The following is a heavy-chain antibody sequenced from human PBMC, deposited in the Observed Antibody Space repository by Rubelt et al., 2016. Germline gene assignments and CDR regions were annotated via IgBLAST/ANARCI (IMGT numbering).Heavy chain of an antibody. J-gene: IGHJ5*02. CDR2: ISSSSSYI. Sequence: LRLSCAASGFTFSTYSMNWVRQAPGMGLEWVSSISSSSSYIYYADSVKGRFTISRDNAKNSLYLQMNSLRAEDTAVYYCARTSRRFGGWFDPWGQGTLVTVSS. CDR3: ARTSRRFGGWFDP. V-gene: IGHV3-21*01. D-gene: IGHD3-3*01. CDR1: GFTFSTYS.